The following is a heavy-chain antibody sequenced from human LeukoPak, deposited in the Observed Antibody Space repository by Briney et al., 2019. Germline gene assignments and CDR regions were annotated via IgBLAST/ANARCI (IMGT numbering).Heavy chain of an antibody. CDR2: ISSRGSNI. V-gene: IGHV3-11*01. J-gene: IGHJ6*03. CDR3: ARVRRGDSFYYFYMDV. Sequence: GGSLGLSCAASGFTFSDHYMTWIRQAPGKGLEWVSYISSRGSNIFYADSMKGRFTISRDNAKNSLFLQMNSLRTDDTAVYYCARVRRGDSFYYFYMDVWGKGTTVTISS. D-gene: IGHD3-16*01. CDR1: GFTFSDHY.